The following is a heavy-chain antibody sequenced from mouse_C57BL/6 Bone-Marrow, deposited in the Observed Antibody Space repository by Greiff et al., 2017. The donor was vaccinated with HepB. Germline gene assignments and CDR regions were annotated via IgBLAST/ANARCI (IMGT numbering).Heavy chain of an antibody. V-gene: IGHV2-5*01. D-gene: IGHD2-4*01. Sequence: QVQLQQSGPGLVQPSQSLSITCTVSGFSLTSYGVHWVRQSPGKGLEWLGVIWRGGSTDYNAAFMSRLSITKDNSKSQVFFKMNRLQADDTAIYYCAKADYDGIYYYAMDYWGRGTSVTVSS. CDR2: IWRGGST. CDR3: AKADYDGIYYYAMDY. J-gene: IGHJ4*01. CDR1: GFSLTSYG.